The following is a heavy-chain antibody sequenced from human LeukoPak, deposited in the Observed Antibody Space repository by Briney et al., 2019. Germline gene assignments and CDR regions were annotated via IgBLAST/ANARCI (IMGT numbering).Heavy chain of an antibody. J-gene: IGHJ4*02. Sequence: GASVKVSCKASGYTFTSYGISWVRQAPGQGLEWMGWISAYNGNTNYAQKLQGRVTMTTDTSTSTAYMELRSLRSDDTAVYYCARDYGYYGSGSYYRTFDYWGQGTLVTVSS. CDR1: GYTFTSYG. CDR3: ARDYGYYGSGSYYRTFDY. V-gene: IGHV1-18*01. D-gene: IGHD3-10*01. CDR2: ISAYNGNT.